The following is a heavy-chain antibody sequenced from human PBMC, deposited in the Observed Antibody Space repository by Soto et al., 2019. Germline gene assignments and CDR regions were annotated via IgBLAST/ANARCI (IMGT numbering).Heavy chain of an antibody. D-gene: IGHD5-18*01. CDR1: GFTLSSYA. CDR2: ISGGGGGT. J-gene: IGHJ4*02. Sequence: GGSLRLSCAASGFTLSSYAMSWVRQAPGKGLEWASAISGGGGGTYYADSVKGRFTISRDNSRNTLHLQMSSLRAEDTAVYYCAKIPPGYSYGYFYFDYWGQGTLVTVSS. V-gene: IGHV3-23*01. CDR3: AKIPPGYSYGYFYFDY.